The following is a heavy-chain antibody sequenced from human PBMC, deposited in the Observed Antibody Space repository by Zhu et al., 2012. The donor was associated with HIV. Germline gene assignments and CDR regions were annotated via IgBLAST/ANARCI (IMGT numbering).Heavy chain of an antibody. D-gene: IGHD3-22*01. CDR1: GGSTSSHY. V-gene: IGHV4-59*11. CDR3: ARLRATSGYYYPFDY. CDR2: VYYTGTT. J-gene: IGHJ4*02. Sequence: QVQLQESGPGLVKPSETLSLTCSVSGGSTSSHYWSWIRQPPGKGLEWIGYVYYTGTTNYNPSLKSRVTISLDMSKNQFSLKLTSVTAADTAVYYCARLRATSGYYYPFDYWGQGTLVTVSS.